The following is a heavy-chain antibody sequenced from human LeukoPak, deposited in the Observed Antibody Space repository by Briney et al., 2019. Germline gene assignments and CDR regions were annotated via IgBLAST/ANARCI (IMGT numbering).Heavy chain of an antibody. CDR1: GGTFSSHT. J-gene: IGHJ4*02. CDR3: ARGSGTADY. V-gene: IGHV1-46*01. CDR2: INPSGGST. D-gene: IGHD2-2*01. Sequence: ASVKVSCKASGGTFSSHTISWVRQAPGQRLEWMGIINPSGGSTSCAQKFQGRVTMTRDTSTSTVYMELSSLRSEDTAVYYCARGSGTADYWGQGTLVTVSS.